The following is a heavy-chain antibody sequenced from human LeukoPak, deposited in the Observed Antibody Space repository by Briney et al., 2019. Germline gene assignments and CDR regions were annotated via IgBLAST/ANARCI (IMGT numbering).Heavy chain of an antibody. V-gene: IGHV3-15*01. J-gene: IGHJ6*03. D-gene: IGHD3-3*01. CDR2: IKSKTDGGTT. CDR3: AKKSDFWSGYRPYYMDV. Sequence: PGGSLRLSCAASGFTFSNAWMSWVRQAPWKGLEWVGRIKSKTDGGTTDYAAPVKGRFTISRDDSKNTLYLQMNSLKTEDTAVYYCAKKSDFWSGYRPYYMDVWGKGTTVTVSS. CDR1: GFTFSNAW.